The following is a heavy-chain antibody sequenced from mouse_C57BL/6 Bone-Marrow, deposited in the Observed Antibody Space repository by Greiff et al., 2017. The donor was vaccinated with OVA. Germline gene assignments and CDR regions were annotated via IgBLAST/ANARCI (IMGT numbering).Heavy chain of an antibody. CDR2: IYPGDGDT. Sequence: VQLQQSGPELVKPGASVKISCKASGYAFSSSWMNWVKQRPGKGLEWIGRIYPGDGDTNYNGKFKGKATLTADKSSSTAYMQLSSLTSEDSAVYFCHFLTGKGAYYFDYWGQGTTLTVS. D-gene: IGHD4-1*01. CDR3: HFLTGKGAYYFDY. V-gene: IGHV1-82*01. CDR1: GYAFSSSW. J-gene: IGHJ2*01.